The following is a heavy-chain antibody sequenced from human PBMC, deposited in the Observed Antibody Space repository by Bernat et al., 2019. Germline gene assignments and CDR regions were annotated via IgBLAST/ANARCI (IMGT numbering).Heavy chain of an antibody. V-gene: IGHV3-23*01. J-gene: IGHJ6*03. D-gene: IGHD4-11*01. CDR2: ITNRGGGT. Sequence: EVQLLESGGGLVQPGGSLRLSCAASGFNFNNYAMSWVRQAPGKGLECVSAITNRGGGTYYADSVKGRFTISRDNSKNTLYLQMNGLRAEDTAVYYCAKRMTTVYYMDVWGKGTTATVSS. CDR3: AKRMTTVYYMDV. CDR1: GFNFNNYA.